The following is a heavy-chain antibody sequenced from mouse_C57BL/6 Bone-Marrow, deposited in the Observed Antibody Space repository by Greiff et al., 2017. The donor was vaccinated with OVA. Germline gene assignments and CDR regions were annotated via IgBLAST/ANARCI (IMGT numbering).Heavy chain of an antibody. Sequence: QVQLQQPGAELVKPGASVKMSCKASGYTFTSYWITWVKPRPGQGLEWIGDIYPGSGSTTYNEKFKRKATLTVDTSSSTAYMQLSSLTSEDSAVYYGARYSAYYYGEAWFAYWGQGTLVTVSA. J-gene: IGHJ3*01. CDR3: ARYSAYYYGEAWFAY. V-gene: IGHV1-55*01. CDR1: GYTFTSYW. CDR2: IYPGSGST. D-gene: IGHD1-1*01.